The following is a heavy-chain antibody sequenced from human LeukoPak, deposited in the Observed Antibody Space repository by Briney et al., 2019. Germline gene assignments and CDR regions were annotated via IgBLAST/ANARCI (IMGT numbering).Heavy chain of an antibody. J-gene: IGHJ4*02. CDR2: ISGSGGST. V-gene: IGHV3-23*01. CDR3: AKDSTSYYYDSSGYYLVY. D-gene: IGHD3-22*01. CDR1: GFTFSSYA. Sequence: GGSLRLSCAASGFTFSSYAMSWVRQAPGKGLEWVSAISGSGGSTYYADSVEGRFTISRDNSKNTLYLQMNSLRAEDTAVYYCAKDSTSYYYDSSGYYLVYWGQGTLVTVSS.